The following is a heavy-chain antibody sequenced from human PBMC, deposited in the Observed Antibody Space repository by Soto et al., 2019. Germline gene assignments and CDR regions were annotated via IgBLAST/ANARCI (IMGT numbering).Heavy chain of an antibody. J-gene: IGHJ3*02. D-gene: IGHD2-15*01. CDR1: GGTFSSYT. Sequence: GASVKVSCKASGGTFSSYTISWVRPAPGQGLEWMGRIIPILGIANYAQKFQGRVTITADKSTSTAYMELSSLRSEDTAVYYCASSFVLVVVGAHPDAFAIWGRGTMVTVSS. CDR3: ASSFVLVVVGAHPDAFAI. V-gene: IGHV1-69*02. CDR2: IIPILGIA.